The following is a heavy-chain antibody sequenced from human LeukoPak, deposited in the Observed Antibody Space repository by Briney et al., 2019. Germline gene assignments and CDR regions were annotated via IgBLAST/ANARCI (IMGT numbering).Heavy chain of an antibody. CDR3: TREKSYYYGMDV. CDR1: GFTFGDYA. CDR2: IRSKAYGGTT. V-gene: IGHV3-49*04. J-gene: IGHJ6*02. Sequence: GGSLRLSCTASGFTFGDYAMSWVRQAPGKGLEWVGFIRSKAYGGTTEYAASVKGRFTISGDDSKSIAYLQMNSLKTEDTAVYYCTREKSYYYGMDVWGQGTTVTVSS.